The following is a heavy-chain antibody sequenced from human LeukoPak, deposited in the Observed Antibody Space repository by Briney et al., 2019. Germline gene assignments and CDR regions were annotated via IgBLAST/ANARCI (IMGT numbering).Heavy chain of an antibody. V-gene: IGHV3-48*01. Sequence: GGSLRLSCAASGFTFSSYSMNWVRQAPGKGLEWVSYISSSSSTIYYADSVKGRFTISRDNAKNSLYLQMNSLRAEDTAVYYCARDPLDYYDSSGYARLDYWGQGTLVSVSS. J-gene: IGHJ4*02. CDR2: ISSSSSTI. D-gene: IGHD3-22*01. CDR1: GFTFSSYS. CDR3: ARDPLDYYDSSGYARLDY.